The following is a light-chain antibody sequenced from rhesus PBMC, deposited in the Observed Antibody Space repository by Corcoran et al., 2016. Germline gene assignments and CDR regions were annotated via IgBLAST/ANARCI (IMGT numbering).Light chain of an antibody. CDR1: TSNIGTNY. CDR2: NDN. CDR3: SAWDSSLGGHDV. J-gene: IGLJ6*01. V-gene: IGLV1-72*02. Sequence: QSVLTQPPSASGAPGQSVTISCSGSTSNIGTNYVYWYQQLSGKAPKLLIYNDNQRPSGVPDRFSGSKSGTSASLAISGLQSEDEADYHCSAWDSSLGGHDVFGSGTKLTVL.